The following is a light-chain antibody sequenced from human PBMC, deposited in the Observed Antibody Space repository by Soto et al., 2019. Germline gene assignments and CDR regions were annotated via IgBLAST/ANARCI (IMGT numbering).Light chain of an antibody. V-gene: IGKV3-20*01. CDR1: QSVSSNY. J-gene: IGKJ1*01. CDR2: GAS. Sequence: EIVLTQSPGTLSLSPGERATLSCRASQSVSSNYLAWYQQKPGQAPRLLIYGASSRATGIPDRFSGSGSGTDFTLTIGRLEPEDFAVYYCQQYGSSYPWTLGQGTKVDIK. CDR3: QQYGSSYPWT.